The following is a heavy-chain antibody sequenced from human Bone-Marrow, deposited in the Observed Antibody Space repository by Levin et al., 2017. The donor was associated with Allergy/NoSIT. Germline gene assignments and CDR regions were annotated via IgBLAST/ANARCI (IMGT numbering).Heavy chain of an antibody. J-gene: IGHJ4*02. CDR2: IYSGGST. Sequence: SGFTVSSNYMTWVRQAPGKGLEWVSVIYSGGSTYYAASVKGRFTISRDNSKNTLYLQMNSLRAEDTAVYYCTRSTNFVWGWGQGTLVTVSS. D-gene: IGHD2-8*01. V-gene: IGHV3-53*01. CDR3: TRSTNFVWG. CDR1: GFTVSSNY.